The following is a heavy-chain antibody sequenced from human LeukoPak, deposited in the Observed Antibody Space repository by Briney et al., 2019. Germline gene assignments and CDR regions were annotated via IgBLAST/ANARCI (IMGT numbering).Heavy chain of an antibody. Sequence: GGSLRLSCAASGFTFSSYGMSWVRQAPGKGLEWVSTISGSGGRTYYADSVKGRFTISRDNSKNTLYLQMNSLRAEDTAVYYCARSGSNYYYSYMDVWGKGTTVTVSS. J-gene: IGHJ6*03. CDR3: ARSGSNYYYSYMDV. CDR2: ISGSGGRT. D-gene: IGHD5-12*01. V-gene: IGHV3-23*01. CDR1: GFTFSSYG.